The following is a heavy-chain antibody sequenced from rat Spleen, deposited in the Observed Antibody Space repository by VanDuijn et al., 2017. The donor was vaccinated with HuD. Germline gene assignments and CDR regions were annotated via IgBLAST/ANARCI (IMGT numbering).Heavy chain of an antibody. CDR3: TRITIAADYFDY. D-gene: IGHD1-2*01. CDR1: GFTFSDYN. V-gene: IGHV2S63*01. J-gene: IGHJ2*01. Sequence: EVQLVESGGGLVQPGRSLTLSCAASGFTFSDYNMAWVRQSPGKGLEWMGVMWSGGSTAYNSAVKSRLSISRDTSKSQVFLKMNSLQTEDTAIYYCTRITIAADYFDYWGQGVMVTVSS. CDR2: MWSGGST.